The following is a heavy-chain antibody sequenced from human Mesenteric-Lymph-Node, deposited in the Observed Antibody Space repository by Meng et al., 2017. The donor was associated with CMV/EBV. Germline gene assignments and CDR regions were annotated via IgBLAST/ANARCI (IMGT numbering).Heavy chain of an antibody. CDR2: ISAYNGNT. J-gene: IGHJ6*02. D-gene: IGHD1-14*01. Sequence: ASVKVSCKASGYTFTSYGISWVRQAPGQGLEWMGWISAYNGNTNYAQKLQGRVIMTTDTSTSTAYMELRSLRSDDTAVYYCARDGGQGTDNIYYYYGMDVWGQGTTVTVSS. CDR3: ARDGGQGTDNIYYYYGMDV. CDR1: GYTFTSYG. V-gene: IGHV1-18*01.